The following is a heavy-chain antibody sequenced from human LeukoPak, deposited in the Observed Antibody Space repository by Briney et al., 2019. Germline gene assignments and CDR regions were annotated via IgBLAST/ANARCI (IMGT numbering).Heavy chain of an antibody. CDR2: IYPGDSDT. D-gene: IGHD5-18*01. V-gene: IGHV5-51*01. J-gene: IGHJ4*02. Sequence: GESLKISCKGSGYSFTSYWIGWVRQMPGKGLEWMGIIYPGDSDTRYSPCFQGQVTISADKSISTAYLQWSSLKASDTAMYYCARQTNEGYSYGSIDYWGQGTLVTVSS. CDR1: GYSFTSYW. CDR3: ARQTNEGYSYGSIDY.